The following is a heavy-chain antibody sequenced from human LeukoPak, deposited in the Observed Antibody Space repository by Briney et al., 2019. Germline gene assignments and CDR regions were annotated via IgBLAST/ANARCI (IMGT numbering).Heavy chain of an antibody. J-gene: IGHJ4*02. D-gene: IGHD2-2*01. V-gene: IGHV3-64*01. CDR3: ARERRLYCSSTSCYEDFDY. CDR1: GFTFSNYA. CDR2: ISSDGGSA. Sequence: TGGSLRLSCAASGFTFSNYAMHWVRQAPGKGLEYVSVISSDGGSAYYANSVKGRYTISRDNSKNTLYLQMGSLRAEDMAVYFCARERRLYCSSTSCYEDFDYWGQGTLVTVSS.